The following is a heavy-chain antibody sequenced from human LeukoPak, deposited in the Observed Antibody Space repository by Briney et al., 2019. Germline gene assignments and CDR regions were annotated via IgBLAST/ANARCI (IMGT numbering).Heavy chain of an antibody. D-gene: IGHD3-3*01. V-gene: IGHV4-39*07. CDR2: IYYSGST. Sequence: SETLSLTCTVSGGSISSGDYYWSWIRQPPGKGLEWIGSIYYSGSTYYNPSLKSRVTISVETSKNQFSLKLSSVTAADTAVYYCARRVVDFWSGYTYYFDYWGQGTLVTVSS. J-gene: IGHJ4*02. CDR3: ARRVVDFWSGYTYYFDY. CDR1: GGSISSGDYY.